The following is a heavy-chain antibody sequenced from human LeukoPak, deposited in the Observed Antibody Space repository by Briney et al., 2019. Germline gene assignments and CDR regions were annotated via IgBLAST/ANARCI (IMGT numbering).Heavy chain of an antibody. CDR3: ARGLGSGSYYHY. D-gene: IGHD3-10*01. CDR1: GGSFSGYY. V-gene: IGHV4-34*01. J-gene: IGHJ4*02. CDR2: INHSGST. Sequence: SETLSLTCAVYGGSFSGYYWSWIRQPPGKGLEWIGEINHSGSTNYNPSLKSRVTISVDTSKNQFSLKLTSVTAADTAVYYCARGLGSGSYYHYWGQGTLVTVAS.